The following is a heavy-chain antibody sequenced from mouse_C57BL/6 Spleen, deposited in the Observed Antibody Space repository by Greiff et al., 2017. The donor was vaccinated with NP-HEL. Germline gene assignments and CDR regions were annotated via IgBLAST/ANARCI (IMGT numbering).Heavy chain of an antibody. CDR3: ARHLITTVVATYYFDY. CDR2: ISSGGSYT. V-gene: IGHV5-6*01. J-gene: IGHJ2*01. CDR1: GFTFSSYG. D-gene: IGHD1-1*01. Sequence: EVNVVESGGDLVKPGGSLKLSCAASGFTFSSYGMSWVRQTPDKRLEWVATISSGGSYTYYPDSVKGRFTISRDNAKNTLYLQMSSLKSEDTAMYYCARHLITTVVATYYFDYWGQGTTLTVSS.